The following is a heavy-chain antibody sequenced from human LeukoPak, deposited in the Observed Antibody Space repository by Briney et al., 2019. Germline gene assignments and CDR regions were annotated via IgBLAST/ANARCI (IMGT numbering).Heavy chain of an antibody. V-gene: IGHV1-8*01. CDR3: ARGVGYYDILTGRGDY. D-gene: IGHD3-9*01. J-gene: IGHJ4*02. Sequence: ASVKVSCKASGYTFTSYDINWVRQATGQGLEWMGWMNPNSGNTGYAQKFQGRVTMTRNTPISTAYMELSSLRSEDTAVYYCARGVGYYDILTGRGDYWGQGTLVTVSS. CDR1: GYTFTSYD. CDR2: MNPNSGNT.